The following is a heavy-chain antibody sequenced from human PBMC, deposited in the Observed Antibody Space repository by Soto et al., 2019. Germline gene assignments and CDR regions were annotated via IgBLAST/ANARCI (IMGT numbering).Heavy chain of an antibody. CDR1: GGTLRSYA. Sequence: SVKVSCKASGGTLRSYAISWARHAYGEGLEWMAGIITVFGTANYVQKFQGRVTITADESTSTAYMELSSLRSEDTAVYYCASYCSSTSCYAGGWFDPWGQGTLVTITS. CDR3: ASYCSSTSCYAGGWFDP. CDR2: IITVFGTA. D-gene: IGHD2-2*01. V-gene: IGHV1-69*13. J-gene: IGHJ5*02.